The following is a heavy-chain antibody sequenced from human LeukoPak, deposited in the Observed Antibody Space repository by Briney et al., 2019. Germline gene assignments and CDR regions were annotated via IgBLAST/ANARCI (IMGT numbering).Heavy chain of an antibody. CDR2: ISSSSSYI. CDR1: GFTFSSYS. V-gene: IGHV3-21*01. J-gene: IGHJ3*02. D-gene: IGHD1-7*01. CDR3: AKEPNNWNSHAFDI. Sequence: PGGSLRLSCAASGFTFSSYSMNWVRQAPGKGLEWVSSISSSSSYIYYADSVKGRFTISRDNAKNSLYLQMNSLRAEDTAVYYCAKEPNNWNSHAFDIWGQGTMVTVSS.